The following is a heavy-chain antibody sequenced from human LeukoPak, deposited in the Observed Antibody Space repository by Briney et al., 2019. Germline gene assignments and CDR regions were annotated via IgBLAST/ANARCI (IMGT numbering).Heavy chain of an antibody. Sequence: ASVKVSCKASGYTFTSYGISWVRQAPGQGLEWMGWISAYNGNTNYAQKLQGRVTMTTDTSTSTAYMELRSLRSDDTAVYYCVRDNPYYDILTGFAQELDYWGQGTLVTVSS. V-gene: IGHV1-18*01. D-gene: IGHD3-9*01. CDR2: ISAYNGNT. J-gene: IGHJ4*02. CDR1: GYTFTSYG. CDR3: VRDNPYYDILTGFAQELDY.